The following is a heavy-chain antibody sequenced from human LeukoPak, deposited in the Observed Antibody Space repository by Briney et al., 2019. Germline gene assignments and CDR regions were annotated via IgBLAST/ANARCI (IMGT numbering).Heavy chain of an antibody. CDR3: ARNRSSTNCFPWDY. V-gene: IGHV1-18*01. CDR1: GYTFTNYG. CDR2: ISAYNGNA. J-gene: IGHJ4*02. D-gene: IGHD2-2*01. Sequence: GASVKVSCKASGYTFTNYGISWVRQAPGQGLEWMGWISAYNGNANYAQKFQGRVTMTTDTSTSTAYMELRSLRSDDTAVYYCARNRSSTNCFPWDYWGQGTLVTVSS.